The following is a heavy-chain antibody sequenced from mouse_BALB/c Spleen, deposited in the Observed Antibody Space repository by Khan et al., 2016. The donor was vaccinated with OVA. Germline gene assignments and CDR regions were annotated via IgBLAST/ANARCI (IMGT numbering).Heavy chain of an antibody. CDR3: TRSGYGSFAY. Sequence: QVQLKQSGAELVKPGASVKLSCKASGYTFNSYYMYWVKQRPGQGLEWIGEINPNNGDANFKEKFKNKATLTVDKSSNTAFMQLSSLTSEDSAVYYCTRSGYGSFAYWGQGTLVTVSA. D-gene: IGHD2-2*01. CDR2: INPNNGDA. V-gene: IGHV1S81*02. J-gene: IGHJ3*01. CDR1: GYTFNSYY.